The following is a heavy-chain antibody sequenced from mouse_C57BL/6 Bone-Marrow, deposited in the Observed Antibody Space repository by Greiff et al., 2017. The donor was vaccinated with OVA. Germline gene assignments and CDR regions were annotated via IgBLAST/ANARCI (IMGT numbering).Heavy chain of an antibody. V-gene: IGHV1-5*01. J-gene: IGHJ1*03. Sequence: VQLQQSGTVLARPGASVKTSCKTSGYTFTSYWMHWVKQRPGQGLEWIGAIYPGNSDTSYNQKFKGKAKLTAVTSSSTAYMELSSLTNEDSAVYYCTGTYSHWYFDVGGTGTTVTVSS. D-gene: IGHD2-12*01. CDR3: TGTYSHWYFDV. CDR2: IYPGNSDT. CDR1: GYTFTSYW.